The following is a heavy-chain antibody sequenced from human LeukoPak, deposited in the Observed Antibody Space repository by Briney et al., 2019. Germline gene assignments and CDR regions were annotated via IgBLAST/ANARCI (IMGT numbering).Heavy chain of an antibody. V-gene: IGHV4-34*01. CDR1: GGSFSGYY. CDR3: ARLTPSWFYYYYYMDV. J-gene: IGHJ6*03. Sequence: SETLSLTCAVYGGSFSGYYWSWIRQPPGKGLEWIGEINHSGSTNYNPSLKSRVTISVDTSKNQFSLKLSSVTAADTAVYYCARLTPSWFYYYYYMDVWGKGTTVTVSS. CDR2: INHSGST. D-gene: IGHD3-22*01.